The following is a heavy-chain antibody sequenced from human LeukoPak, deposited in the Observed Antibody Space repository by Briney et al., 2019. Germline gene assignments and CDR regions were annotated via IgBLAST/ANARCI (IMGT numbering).Heavy chain of an antibody. V-gene: IGHV3-30*18. Sequence: GGSLRLSCAASGFIFSGFWMTWVRQAPGKGLEWVAVISYDGSKKYYADSVKGRFTISRDNSKNTLYLQMNSLRAEDTAVYYCAKQLTEYYYDSSGYWYYFDYWGQGTLVTVSS. D-gene: IGHD3-22*01. J-gene: IGHJ4*02. CDR3: AKQLTEYYYDSSGYWYYFDY. CDR1: GFIFSGFW. CDR2: ISYDGSKK.